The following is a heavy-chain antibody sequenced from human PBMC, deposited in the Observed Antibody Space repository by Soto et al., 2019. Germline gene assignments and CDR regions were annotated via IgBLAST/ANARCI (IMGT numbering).Heavy chain of an antibody. J-gene: IGHJ5*02. CDR1: GGSFSDYS. CDR3: VRCPFYDNSASYPNGFDA. Sequence: SETLSLTCAVYGGSFSDYSWDWIRQFPGRGLEWIGEINHSGSTNYKSALKSRVAISADTSKSQFSLKLRSVTATDKAVYSFVRCPFYDNSASYPNGFDAWGQGTLVTVSS. CDR2: INHSGST. D-gene: IGHD3-22*01. V-gene: IGHV4-34*01.